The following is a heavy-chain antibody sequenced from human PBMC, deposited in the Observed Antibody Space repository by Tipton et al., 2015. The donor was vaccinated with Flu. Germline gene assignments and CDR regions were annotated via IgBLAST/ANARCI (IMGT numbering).Heavy chain of an antibody. V-gene: IGHV3-66*01. CDR2: IYSGGST. D-gene: IGHD6-6*01. CDR1: GFTVSSNY. CDR3: ASTIAARYYFDY. Sequence: SLRLSCAASGFTVSSNYMSWVRQAPGKGLEWVSVIYSGGSTYYADSVKGRFTISRDNSKNTLYLQMNSLRAEDTAVYYCASTIAARYYFDYWGQGTLVTVSS. J-gene: IGHJ4*02.